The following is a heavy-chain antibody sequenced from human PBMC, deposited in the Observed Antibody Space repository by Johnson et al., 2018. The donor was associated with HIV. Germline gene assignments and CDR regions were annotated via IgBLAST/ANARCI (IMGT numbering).Heavy chain of an antibody. V-gene: IGHV3-7*01. D-gene: IGHD2-8*02. Sequence: VQLVESGGGLVQPGGSLRLSCVVSGYTFSNYWMSWVRQAPGKGLEWVANINQDGSERYYVDSVKGRFTISRDNAKNSLYLQMNSLRAEDTAVYYCARDVLGDGTYPPDAFDIWGQGTMVTVSS. CDR2: INQDGSER. CDR1: GYTFSNYW. CDR3: ARDVLGDGTYPPDAFDI. J-gene: IGHJ3*02.